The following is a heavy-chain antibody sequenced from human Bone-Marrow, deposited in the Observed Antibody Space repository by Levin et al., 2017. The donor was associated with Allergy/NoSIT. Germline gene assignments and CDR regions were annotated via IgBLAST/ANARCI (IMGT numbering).Heavy chain of an antibody. Sequence: GGSLRLSCAASGFKFNTYAMHWVRQAPGKGLEWLAVISFDGTNIYYEDSVKGRFTITRDNSKNTLYLQMNSLRAEDTAVYYCAKDGGGLLWVGEILDAFDVWGQGTLVTVS. V-gene: IGHV3-30*18. J-gene: IGHJ3*01. CDR3: AKDGGGLLWVGEILDAFDV. D-gene: IGHD3-10*01. CDR2: ISFDGTNI. CDR1: GFKFNTYA.